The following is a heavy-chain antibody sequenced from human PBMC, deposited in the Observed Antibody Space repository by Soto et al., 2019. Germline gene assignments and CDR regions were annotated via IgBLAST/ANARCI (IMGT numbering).Heavy chain of an antibody. CDR1: GGSINNSTYY. D-gene: IGHD5-12*01. CDR2: IYYSGAT. Sequence: QLQLRESSPGLVQPSETLSLTCLVSGGSINNSTYYWGWIRQPPGKGLEWIGSIYYSGATYYNPSLRSRIPISMDRSKNHFSLKLTSVTAADTAIYYCAPVGIGTTTVDYWGQGTLVTVSS. J-gene: IGHJ4*02. CDR3: APVGIGTTTVDY. V-gene: IGHV4-39*02.